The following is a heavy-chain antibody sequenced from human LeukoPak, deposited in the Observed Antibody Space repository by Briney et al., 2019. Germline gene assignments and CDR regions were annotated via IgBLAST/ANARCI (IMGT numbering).Heavy chain of an antibody. CDR3: ARDYCSSTSCSGNWFDP. V-gene: IGHV1-18*01. D-gene: IGHD2-2*01. J-gene: IGHJ5*02. CDR2: ISAYNGNT. Sequence: GASVKVSCKASGYTFTSYGISWVRQAPGQGLEWMGWISAYNGNTNYAQKLQGRVTMTTDTSTSTAYMELRSLRSDDTAVYYCARDYCSSTSCSGNWFDPWGQGTLVTVSS. CDR1: GYTFTSYG.